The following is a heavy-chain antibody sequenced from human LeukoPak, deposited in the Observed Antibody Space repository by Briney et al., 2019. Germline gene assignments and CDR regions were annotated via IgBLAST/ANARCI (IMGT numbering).Heavy chain of an antibody. CDR1: GGSFSGYY. V-gene: IGHV4-34*01. J-gene: IGHJ4*02. CDR3: AXXXXXXXXXXXYNFDX. CDR2: ISHSGST. Sequence: PSQTLSLTCAVFGGSFSGYYWSWIRQAPGKMLESIGEISHSGSTNYNPSLKSRVTISVDTSKKQFSLKVSSVTAAHTAVYHWAXXXXXXXXXXXYNFDXWGQGTLVTVSS.